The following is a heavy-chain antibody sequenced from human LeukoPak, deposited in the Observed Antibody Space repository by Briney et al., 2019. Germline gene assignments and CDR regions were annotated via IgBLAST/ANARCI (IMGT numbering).Heavy chain of an antibody. CDR3: ARGGDRAHDY. CDR2: INHSGST. Sequence: KPSETLSLTCAVYGGSFSGYYWSWIRQPPGKGLEWIGEINHSGSTNYNPSLKSRVTISVDTSKNQFSLKLSSVTAADTAVYYCARGGDRAHDYWGQGTLVTVSS. V-gene: IGHV4-34*01. J-gene: IGHJ4*02. CDR1: GGSFSGYY. D-gene: IGHD5-18*01.